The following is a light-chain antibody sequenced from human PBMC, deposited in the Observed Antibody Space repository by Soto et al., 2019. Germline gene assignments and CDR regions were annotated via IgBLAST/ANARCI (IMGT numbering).Light chain of an antibody. CDR1: QSVSSTY. Sequence: EIVLTQSPGTLSLSPGERATLSCRASQSVSSTYVAWYQHKPGQAPRLLIPSASSRASGIPDRFSGSGSGTDFILTISRLEPEGFAVYYCQHYGSLSWTFGQGTKVEIK. V-gene: IGKV3-20*01. CDR2: SAS. J-gene: IGKJ1*01. CDR3: QHYGSLSWT.